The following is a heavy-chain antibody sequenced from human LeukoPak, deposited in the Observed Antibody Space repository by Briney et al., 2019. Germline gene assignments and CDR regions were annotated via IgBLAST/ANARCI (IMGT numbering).Heavy chain of an antibody. D-gene: IGHD2-15*01. CDR1: GFTFSSYS. J-gene: IGHJ4*02. CDR2: ISSSGSNI. Sequence: GGSLRLSCATSGFTFSSYSMTWVRQAPGKGLEWISSISSSGSNIYYADSLKGRFSISRDNAKNPLYLHMNSLRAEDTAIYYCVRACSGGTCYDYWGQGTLVTVSS. V-gene: IGHV3-21*06. CDR3: VRACSGGTCYDY.